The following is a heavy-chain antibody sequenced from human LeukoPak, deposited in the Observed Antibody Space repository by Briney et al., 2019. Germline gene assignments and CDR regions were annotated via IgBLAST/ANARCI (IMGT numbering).Heavy chain of an antibody. CDR2: INPNSGGT. Sequence: ASVKVSCKASGYTFTGYYMYWVRQAPGQGLEWMGWINPNSGGTNYAQKFQGRVTMTRDTSISTAYMELSRLRSDDTAVYYCARAENYYDSSGYHRPYYYYGMDVWGQGTTVTVSS. V-gene: IGHV1-2*02. CDR1: GYTFTGYY. CDR3: ARAENYYDSSGYHRPYYYYGMDV. J-gene: IGHJ6*02. D-gene: IGHD3-22*01.